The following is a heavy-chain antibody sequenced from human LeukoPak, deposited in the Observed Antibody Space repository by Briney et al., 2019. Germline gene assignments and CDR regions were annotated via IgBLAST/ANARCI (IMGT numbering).Heavy chain of an antibody. CDR2: ITHSGST. J-gene: IGHJ4*02. CDR1: GGSFSGYY. Sequence: PSETLSLTCAVYGGSFSGYYWSWLRQPPGKGLEWIGEITHSGSTNYNPSLKSRVTISVDTSKNQLSLKLSSVTAADAAVYYCARGQHYYGSSGYYYPFFDYWGQGTLVTVSS. V-gene: IGHV4-34*01. D-gene: IGHD3-22*01. CDR3: ARGQHYYGSSGYYYPFFDY.